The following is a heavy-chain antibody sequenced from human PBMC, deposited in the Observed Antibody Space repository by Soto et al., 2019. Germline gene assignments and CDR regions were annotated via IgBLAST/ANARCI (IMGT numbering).Heavy chain of an antibody. J-gene: IGHJ4*02. D-gene: IGHD2-21*01. CDR3: AKVYRIAQKTYYFDY. Sequence: GGSLRLSCAASGFTFSSYAMSWVRQAPGKGLEWVSAISGSGGSTYYADSVKGRFTISRDNSKNTLYLQMNSLRAEDTAVYYCAKVYRIAQKTYYFDYWGQGTLVTVSS. CDR1: GFTFSSYA. CDR2: ISGSGGST. V-gene: IGHV3-23*01.